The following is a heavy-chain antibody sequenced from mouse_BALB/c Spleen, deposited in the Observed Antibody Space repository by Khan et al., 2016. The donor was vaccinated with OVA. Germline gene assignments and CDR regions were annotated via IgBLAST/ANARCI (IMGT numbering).Heavy chain of an antibody. CDR3: VRGRAH. D-gene: IGHD3-3*01. J-gene: IGHJ3*01. V-gene: IGHV3-2*02. CDR1: GYSITSDYA. Sequence: EVQLQESGPGPVKPSLSLSLTCTVTGYSITSDYAWNWIRQFPGHKLEWMGYISYSGRTSYTPSLKSRISITRDTSKNQFFLQLNSVTTEDTATYFCVRGRAHWGQGTLVTVSA. CDR2: ISYSGRT.